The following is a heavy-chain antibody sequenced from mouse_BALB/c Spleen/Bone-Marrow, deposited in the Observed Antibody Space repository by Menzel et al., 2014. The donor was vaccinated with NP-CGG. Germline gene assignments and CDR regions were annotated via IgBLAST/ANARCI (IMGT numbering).Heavy chain of an antibody. J-gene: IGHJ3*01. Sequence: VRLQQPGAQLVKPGASVKLSCTASGFNIKDTYMHWVTQRPEQGLEWIGSIDPANGNTKYDPKFQGKATITAGTSSNTSYLQLSSLPAEDTAVYYCTTYYGARVTYCGQGTVVRVTA. CDR2: IDPANGNT. D-gene: IGHD2-10*01. V-gene: IGHV14-3*02. CDR1: GFNIKDTY. CDR3: TTYYGARVTY.